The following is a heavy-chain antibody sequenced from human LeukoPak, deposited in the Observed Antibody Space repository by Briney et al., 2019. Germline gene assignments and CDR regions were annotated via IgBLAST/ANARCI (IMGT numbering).Heavy chain of an antibody. Sequence: SVKVSCKASGGTFSNYVINWVRRAPGQGLEWMGGIIPIFATADYAQKFQGRVTITADESTSTAYMELSSLRSEDTAVYYCAVGVRGSGSYQIWGHAFDIWGQGTMVTVSS. CDR3: AVGVRGSGSYQIWGHAFDI. J-gene: IGHJ3*02. D-gene: IGHD3-10*01. CDR1: GGTFSNYV. V-gene: IGHV1-69*13. CDR2: IIPIFATA.